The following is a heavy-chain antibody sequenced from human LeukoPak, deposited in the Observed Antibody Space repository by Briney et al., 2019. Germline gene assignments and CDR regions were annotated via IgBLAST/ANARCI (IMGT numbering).Heavy chain of an antibody. CDR1: GFTFSSYG. D-gene: IGHD3-22*01. V-gene: IGHV3-33*06. Sequence: GRSLRLSCAASGFTFSSYGMHWVRQAPGKGLEWVAVIWYDGSNKYYADSVKGRFTISRDNSKNTLYLQMNSLRAEDTAVYYCAKAAMIVVGTYFDYWGQGTRVTVSS. J-gene: IGHJ4*02. CDR2: IWYDGSNK. CDR3: AKAAMIVVGTYFDY.